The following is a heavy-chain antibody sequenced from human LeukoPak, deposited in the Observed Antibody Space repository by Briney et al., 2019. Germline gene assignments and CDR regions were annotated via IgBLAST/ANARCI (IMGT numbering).Heavy chain of an antibody. V-gene: IGHV1-69*13. CDR2: IIPIFGTA. J-gene: IGHJ6*02. D-gene: IGHD3-10*01. CDR1: GGTFSSYA. CDR3: ATGLYGSGITVALDYYYYYGMDV. Sequence: SVKVSCKASGGTFSSYAISWVRQAPGQGLEWMGGIIPIFGTANYAQKFQGRVTITADESTSTAYMELSSLRSEDTAVYYCATGLYGSGITVALDYYYYYGMDVWGQGTTVTVSS.